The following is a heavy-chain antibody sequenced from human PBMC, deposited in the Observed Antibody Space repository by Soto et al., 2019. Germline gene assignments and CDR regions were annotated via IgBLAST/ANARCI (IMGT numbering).Heavy chain of an antibody. CDR1: GGSISSYY. D-gene: IGHD3-10*01. CDR2: IYTSGST. CDR3: ARERITMVRGVICWFDP. V-gene: IGHV4-4*07. Sequence: PSETLSLTCTVSGGSISSYYWSWIRQTAGKGLEWIGRIYTSGSTNYNPSLKSRVTMSVDTSKNQFSLKLSSVTAADTAVYYCARERITMVRGVICWFDPWGQGTLVTVSS. J-gene: IGHJ5*02.